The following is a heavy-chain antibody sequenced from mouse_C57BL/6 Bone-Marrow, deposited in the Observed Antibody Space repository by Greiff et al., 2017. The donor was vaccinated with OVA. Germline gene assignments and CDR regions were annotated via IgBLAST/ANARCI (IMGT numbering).Heavy chain of an antibody. Sequence: EVKLEESGPGLAKPSQTLSLTCSVTGYSITSYYWNWIRKFPGNKLEYMGYISYSGSTYYNPSLKSRISITRDTSKNQYYLQLNSVTTEDTATYYCARWRDYDDGDYFDYWGQGTTLTVSS. CDR2: ISYSGST. CDR3: ARWRDYDDGDYFDY. V-gene: IGHV3-8*01. J-gene: IGHJ2*01. CDR1: GYSITSYY. D-gene: IGHD2-4*01.